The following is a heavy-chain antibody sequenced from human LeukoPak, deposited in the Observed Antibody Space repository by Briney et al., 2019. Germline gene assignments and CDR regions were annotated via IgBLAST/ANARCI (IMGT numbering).Heavy chain of an antibody. CDR2: ISSSSSYI. CDR1: GFTFSSYS. J-gene: IGHJ5*02. D-gene: IGHD3-9*01. V-gene: IGHV3-21*01. CDR3: ARELLPYYDILTGYYPGDPPDKSNWFDP. Sequence: GGSLRLSCAASGFTFSSYSMNWVRQAPGKGLEWVSSISSSSSYIYYADSVKGRFTISRDNAKNSLYLQMNSLRAEDTAVYYCARELLPYYDILTGYYPGDPPDKSNWFDPWGQGTLVTVSS.